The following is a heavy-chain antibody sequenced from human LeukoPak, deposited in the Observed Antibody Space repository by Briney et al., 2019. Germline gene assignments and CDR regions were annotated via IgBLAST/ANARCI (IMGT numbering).Heavy chain of an antibody. CDR3: AKVASGWQHWFDP. Sequence: PGGSLGLSCAASGFTFDDYAMHWVRQAPGKGLEWVSGISWNSGSIGYADSVKGRFTISRDNAKNSLYLQMNSLRAEDTALYYCAKVASGWQHWFDPWGQGTLVTVPS. CDR2: ISWNSGSI. V-gene: IGHV3-9*01. J-gene: IGHJ5*02. D-gene: IGHD6-19*01. CDR1: GFTFDDYA.